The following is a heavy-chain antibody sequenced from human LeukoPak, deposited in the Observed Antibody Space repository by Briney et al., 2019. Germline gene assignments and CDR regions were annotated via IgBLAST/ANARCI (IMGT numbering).Heavy chain of an antibody. D-gene: IGHD6-13*01. CDR3: ARDKVIATAGTPNWFDP. CDR2: ISAYDGNT. V-gene: IGHV1-18*04. CDR1: GGTFRSHT. J-gene: IGHJ5*02. Sequence: VASVKVSCKTYGGTFRSHTFSWVRQAPGQGLEWLGWISAYDGNTNYAQNVQGRVTMTTDTSTSTAYMELRSLRYDDTAVYYCARDKVIATAGTPNWFDPWGQGTLVTVSS.